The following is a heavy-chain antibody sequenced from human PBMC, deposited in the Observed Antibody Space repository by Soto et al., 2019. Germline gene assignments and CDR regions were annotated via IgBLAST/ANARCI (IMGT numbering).Heavy chain of an antibody. CDR3: ARGDCSSTSCSSGGDY. CDR1: GYTFTSYG. J-gene: IGHJ4*02. CDR2: ISAYNGNT. V-gene: IGHV1-18*01. Sequence: ASVKVSCKASGYTFTSYGISWVRQAPGQGLEWMGWISAYNGNTDYAQKLQGRVTMTTDTSTSTAYMELRSLRSDDTAVYYCARGDCSSTSCSSGGDYWGQGTLVTVSS. D-gene: IGHD2-2*01.